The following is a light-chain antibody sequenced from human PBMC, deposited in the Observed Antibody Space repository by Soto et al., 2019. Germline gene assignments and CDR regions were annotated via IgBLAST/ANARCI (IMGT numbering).Light chain of an antibody. J-gene: IGKJ5*01. CDR2: AAS. CDR1: QTISSW. CDR3: QQYNNGPPIT. Sequence: DIQMTQSPSPLSGSVGDRFTITCRASQTISSWLAWYQQKPGKAPKLLISAASTLQTGVPARFSGSGSGTEFTLTISSLQSEDFAVYYCQQYNNGPPITFGQGTRLEIK. V-gene: IGKV1-5*01.